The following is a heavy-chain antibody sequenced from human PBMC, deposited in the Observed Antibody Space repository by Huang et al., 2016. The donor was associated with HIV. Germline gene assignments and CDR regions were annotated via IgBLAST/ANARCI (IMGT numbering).Heavy chain of an antibody. CDR1: GYTFTNYG. CDR2: INTDTGKP. V-gene: IGHV7-4-1*02. J-gene: IGHJ3*02. Sequence: QVQLVQSGSELKKPGASVKVSCKASGYTFTNYGVHWVRQAPGQGLEWMGLINTDTGKPRYAQGLTGRFVLALDTSVNTAYLQISSLKAADSAIYYCVRVRRVMDTYCVADCSTLEAFDIWGQGTVVTVSA. D-gene: IGHD2-21*02. CDR3: VRVRRVMDTYCVADCSTLEAFDI.